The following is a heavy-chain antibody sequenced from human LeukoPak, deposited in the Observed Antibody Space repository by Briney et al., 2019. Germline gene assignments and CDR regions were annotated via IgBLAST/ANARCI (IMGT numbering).Heavy chain of an antibody. J-gene: IGHJ5*02. CDR2: IYKSGST. CDR3: ARSLSVAGLT. V-gene: IGHV4-39*01. CDR1: GDSISSSKYY. Sequence: SETLSLTCTVSGDSISSSKYYWGWIRQSPGKGLEWIGSIYKSGSTFYNPSLKSRVIISVDTSRNQFSLKLNSVSAADTAVHYCARSLSVAGLTWGQGTLVAVFS. D-gene: IGHD6-19*01.